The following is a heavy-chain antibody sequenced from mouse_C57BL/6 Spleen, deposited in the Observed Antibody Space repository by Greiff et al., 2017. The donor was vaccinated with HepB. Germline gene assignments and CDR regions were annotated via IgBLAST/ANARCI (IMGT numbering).Heavy chain of an antibody. J-gene: IGHJ4*01. CDR3: ARQGITTVVAYYYAMDY. D-gene: IGHD1-1*01. CDR2: ISSGGSYT. CDR1: GFTFSSYG. V-gene: IGHV5-6*01. Sequence: EVQGVESGGDLVKPGRSLKLSCAASGFTFSSYGMSWVRQTPDKRLEWVATISSGGSYTYYPDSVKGRFTISRDNAKNTLYLQMSSLKSEDTAMYYCARQGITTVVAYYYAMDYWGQGTSVTVSS.